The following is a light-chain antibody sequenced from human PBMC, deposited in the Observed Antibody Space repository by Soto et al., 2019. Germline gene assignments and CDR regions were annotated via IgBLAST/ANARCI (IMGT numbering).Light chain of an antibody. CDR2: WAS. J-gene: IGKJ1*01. CDR1: QSVLYSSNNKNY. CDR3: QQYYSPWT. V-gene: IGKV4-1*01. Sequence: DSVMTPSPDSLAVSLGERATINCKSSQSVLYSSNNKNYLALYQQKPGQPPKLLIYWASTRESGVPDRFSGSGSGTDFTLTISSLQAEDVAVYYCQQYYSPWTFGQGTKVEIK.